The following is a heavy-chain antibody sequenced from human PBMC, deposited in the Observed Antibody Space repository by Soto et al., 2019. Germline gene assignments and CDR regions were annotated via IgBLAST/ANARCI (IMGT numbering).Heavy chain of an antibody. D-gene: IGHD2-15*01. V-gene: IGHV3-23*01. J-gene: IGHJ4*02. Sequence: EVLLLESGGGLVQPGGSLRLSCAASGFIFSNYAVNWVRQAPGKGLEWVSTIYGGGDGTHYADSVKGRFTISRDNSKNRLYMQMNSLSAEETAVYCFAKTGGLDPPDCSDSWGQGTRVPLSS. CDR3: AKTGGLDPPDCSDS. CDR1: GFIFSNYA. CDR2: IYGGGDGT.